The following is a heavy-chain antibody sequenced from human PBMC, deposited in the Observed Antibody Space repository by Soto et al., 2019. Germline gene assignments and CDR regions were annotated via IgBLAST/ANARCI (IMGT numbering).Heavy chain of an antibody. V-gene: IGHV5-51*01. Sequence: GESLKISCKGSGYSFTSYWIGWVRQMPGKGLEWMGIIYPGDSDTRYSPSFQGQVTISADKSISTAYLQWSSLKASDTAMYYCASSTVTTYLSWGMVVWGQGTTVTVSS. CDR2: IYPGDSDT. CDR1: GYSFTSYW. D-gene: IGHD4-17*01. J-gene: IGHJ6*02. CDR3: ASSTVTTYLSWGMVV.